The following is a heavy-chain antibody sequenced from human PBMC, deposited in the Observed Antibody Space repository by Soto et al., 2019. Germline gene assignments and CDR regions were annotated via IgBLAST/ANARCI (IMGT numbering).Heavy chain of an antibody. V-gene: IGHV1-69*02. D-gene: IGHD6-19*01. Sequence: QVQLVQSGAEVKKPGSSVKVSCKASGGTFSSYTISWERQAPGQGLEWMGRIIPILGIANYEQKFQGSVTITADKSRSTSDLELSSMRSEATAVYYCAGQWLVSFDYWGQGSLVIVS. J-gene: IGHJ4*02. CDR3: AGQWLVSFDY. CDR2: IIPILGIA. CDR1: GGTFSSYT.